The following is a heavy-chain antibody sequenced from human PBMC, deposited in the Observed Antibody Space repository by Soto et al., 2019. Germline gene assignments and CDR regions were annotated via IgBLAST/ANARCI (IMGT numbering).Heavy chain of an antibody. V-gene: IGHV3-30-3*01. CDR3: AREVPYCSSTRCYSGLFDY. J-gene: IGHJ4*02. Sequence: PGGSLRLSCAASGFTFSSYAMHWVRQAPGKGLEWVAVISYDGSNKYYADSVKGRFTISRDNSKNTLYLQMNSLRAEDTAVYYCAREVPYCSSTRCYSGLFDYWGQGTQVTVSS. D-gene: IGHD2-2*01. CDR2: ISYDGSNK. CDR1: GFTFSSYA.